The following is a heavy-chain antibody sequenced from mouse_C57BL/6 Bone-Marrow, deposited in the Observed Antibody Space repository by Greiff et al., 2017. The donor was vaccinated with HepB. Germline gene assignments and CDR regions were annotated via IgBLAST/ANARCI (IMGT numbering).Heavy chain of an antibody. D-gene: IGHD1-1*01. J-gene: IGHJ3*01. CDR2: IYPGNSDT. CDR3: TRISIITTVVASPWFAY. CDR1: GYTFTSYW. Sequence: VQLQQSGTVLARPGASVKMSCKTSGYTFTSYWMHWVKQRPGQGLEWIGAIYPGNSDTSYNQKFKGKAKLTAVTSASTAYMELSSLTNEDSAVYYCTRISIITTVVASPWFAYWGQGTLVTVSA. V-gene: IGHV1-5*01.